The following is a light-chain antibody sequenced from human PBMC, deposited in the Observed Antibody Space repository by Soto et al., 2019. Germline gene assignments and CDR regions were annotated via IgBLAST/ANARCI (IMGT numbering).Light chain of an antibody. CDR3: YSFTGISTSLFV. CDR2: EVT. V-gene: IGLV2-23*02. Sequence: QSALTQPASVSGSPGQSITISCTGSSRDIGTSNLVSWYQQYPGKAPKLIIYEVTKRPSGISYRCSGSKSGNTASLTISGLQPEDEATYYCYSFTGISTSLFVFGTGTKLTVL. J-gene: IGLJ1*01. CDR1: SRDIGTSNL.